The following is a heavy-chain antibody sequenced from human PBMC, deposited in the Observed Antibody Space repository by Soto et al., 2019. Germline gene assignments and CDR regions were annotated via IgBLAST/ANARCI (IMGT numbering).Heavy chain of an antibody. J-gene: IGHJ4*02. V-gene: IGHV4-30-4*01. CDR1: GGSISSGDYY. Sequence: SETLSLTCTVSGGSISSGDYYWSWIRQPPGKGLEYIGYIYYSGSTYYNPSLKSRVTISVDTSRNQFSLKLPSVTAADTAVYHCARTGGGYFNFDYWGQGTLVTVSS. CDR2: IYYSGST. D-gene: IGHD3-9*01. CDR3: ARTGGGYFNFDY.